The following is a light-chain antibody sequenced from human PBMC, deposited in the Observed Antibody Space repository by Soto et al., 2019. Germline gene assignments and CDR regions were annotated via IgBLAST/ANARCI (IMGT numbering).Light chain of an antibody. CDR3: QQYGTFPRT. J-gene: IGKJ1*01. CDR2: GAS. CDR1: QSVSRH. V-gene: IGKV3-20*01. Sequence: EIVLTQSPATLSLSPGERATLSCRASQSVSRHLAWYQQKPGQTPRLLIYGASSRASGVPDRFSGSGSGADFTLTISRLEPGDFAVYYCQQYGTFPRTFGQGTKVEIK.